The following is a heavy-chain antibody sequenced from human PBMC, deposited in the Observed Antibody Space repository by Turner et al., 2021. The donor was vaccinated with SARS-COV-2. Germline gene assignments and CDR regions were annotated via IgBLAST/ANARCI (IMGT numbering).Heavy chain of an antibody. D-gene: IGHD1-7*01. CDR1: GFTFSSYA. Sequence: EVQLLESGGGLVQPGGSLRLSCAASGFTFSSYAMSWVRQAPGKGLEWVSAISGSGGSTYYADSVKGRFTISRDNAKNSMYLQMNSLRAEDTAVYYCARMELPFTGFDYWGQGTLVTVSS. J-gene: IGHJ4*02. CDR3: ARMELPFTGFDY. CDR2: ISGSGGST. V-gene: IGHV3-23*01.